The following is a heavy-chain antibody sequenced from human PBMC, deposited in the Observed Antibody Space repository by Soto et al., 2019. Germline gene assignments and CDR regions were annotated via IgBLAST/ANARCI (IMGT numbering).Heavy chain of an antibody. CDR3: ARPEYSSSSYGMDV. J-gene: IGHJ6*02. D-gene: IGHD6-6*01. CDR2: ISSSSSTI. V-gene: IGHV3-48*02. Sequence: EVQLVESGGGLVQPGGSLRLSCAASGFTFSSYSMNWVRQAPGKGLEWVSYISSSSSTIYYADSVKGRFTISRDNAKNSLYLQMNSLRDDDTAVYYWARPEYSSSSYGMDVWGQGTTVTGSS. CDR1: GFTFSSYS.